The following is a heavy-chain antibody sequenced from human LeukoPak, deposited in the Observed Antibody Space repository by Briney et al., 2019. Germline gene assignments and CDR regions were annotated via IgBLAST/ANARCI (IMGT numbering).Heavy chain of an antibody. CDR2: IIPIFGTA. CDR1: GGTFSSYA. CDR3: ASVSEMATDGYFQH. D-gene: IGHD5-24*01. V-gene: IGHV1-69*13. Sequence: SVKVSCKASGGTFSSYAISWVRQAPGQGLEWMGGIIPIFGTANYAQKFQGRVTITADESTSTAYMELSSLRSEDTAVYYCASVSEMATDGYFQHWGQGTLVTVSS. J-gene: IGHJ1*01.